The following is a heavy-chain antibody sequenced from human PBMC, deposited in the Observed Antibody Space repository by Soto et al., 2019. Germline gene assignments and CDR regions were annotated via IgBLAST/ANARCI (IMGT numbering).Heavy chain of an antibody. CDR3: AKGLMTTEIRFFDS. Sequence: ASVKVSCKASGYTFTSYAMHWVRQAPGQRLEWMGWINAGNGNTKYSQKFQGRVTITRDTSASTAYMELSSLRAEDTAVYYCAKGLMTTEIRFFDSWGRGTLVTVSS. J-gene: IGHJ4*02. D-gene: IGHD4-4*01. V-gene: IGHV1-3*01. CDR1: GYTFTSYA. CDR2: INAGNGNT.